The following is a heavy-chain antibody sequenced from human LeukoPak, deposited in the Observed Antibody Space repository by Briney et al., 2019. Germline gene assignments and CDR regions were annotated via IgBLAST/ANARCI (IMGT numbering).Heavy chain of an antibody. CDR2: VAHDEKTI. CDR1: GFTFTGHS. Sequence: GGSLRLSCVASGFTFTGHSMHWVRQAPGKGLEWVAVVAHDEKTIFYADSLKGRFTVSRDNSKNTVYLHMNSLRDEDTAVYYCAREKQSGGTPFDYWGQESLVTVSS. D-gene: IGHD1-26*01. V-gene: IGHV3-30*04. CDR3: AREKQSGGTPFDY. J-gene: IGHJ4*02.